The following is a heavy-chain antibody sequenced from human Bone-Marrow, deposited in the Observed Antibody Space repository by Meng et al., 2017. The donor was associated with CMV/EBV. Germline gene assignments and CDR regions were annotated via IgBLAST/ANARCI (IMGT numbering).Heavy chain of an antibody. V-gene: IGHV3-21*01. J-gene: IGHJ6*02. Sequence: GGSLRLSCAASGFTFSSYSMNWVRQAPGKGLEWVSSISSSSSYIYYADSVKGRFTISRDNAKNSLYRQMNSLRAEDTAVYYCARDQLRGPRGEYGMDVWGQGTTVTVSS. CDR1: GFTFSSYS. CDR2: ISSSSSYI. D-gene: IGHD3-10*01. CDR3: ARDQLRGPRGEYGMDV.